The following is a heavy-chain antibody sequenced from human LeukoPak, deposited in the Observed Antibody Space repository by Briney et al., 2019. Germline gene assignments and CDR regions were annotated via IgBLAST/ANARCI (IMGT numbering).Heavy chain of an antibody. CDR2: IKQDGSEK. V-gene: IGHV3-7*01. Sequence: GRSLRLSCAASGFTFDDYAMHWVRQAPGKGLEWVANIKQDGSEKNYVDSVKGRFTIFRDNAKNSLYLRMNSLRAEDTAVYYCVRDRRSWFDPWGQGTLVTVS. CDR3: VRDRRSWFDP. CDR1: GFTFDDYA. J-gene: IGHJ5*02.